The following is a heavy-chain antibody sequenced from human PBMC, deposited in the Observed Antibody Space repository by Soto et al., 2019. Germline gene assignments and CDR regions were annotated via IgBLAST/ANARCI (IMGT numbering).Heavy chain of an antibody. CDR2: IYYSGST. CDR1: GGSISSSSYY. V-gene: IGHV4-39*01. Sequence: SETLSLTCTVSGGSISSSSYYWGWIRQPPGKGLEWIGSIYYSGSTYYNPSLKSRVTISVDTSKNQFSLKLSSVTAADTAVYYCATPGVGSSGYYYFDYWGQGTLVTVSS. J-gene: IGHJ4*02. CDR3: ATPGVGSSGYYYFDY. D-gene: IGHD3-22*01.